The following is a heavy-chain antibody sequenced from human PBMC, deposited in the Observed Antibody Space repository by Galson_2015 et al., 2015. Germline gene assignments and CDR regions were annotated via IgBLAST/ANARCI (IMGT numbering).Heavy chain of an antibody. CDR1: GFTFSSYW. V-gene: IGHV3-74*01. CDR3: ARIRYYYGMDV. J-gene: IGHJ6*02. D-gene: IGHD3-10*01. CDR2: INSDGSTT. Sequence: SLRLSCAASGFTFSSYWMHWVRQAPGKGLVWVSHINSDGSTTSYADFVKGRFTISRDNAKNTLYLQMNSLRAEDTAVYYCARIRYYYGMDVWGQGTTVTVYS.